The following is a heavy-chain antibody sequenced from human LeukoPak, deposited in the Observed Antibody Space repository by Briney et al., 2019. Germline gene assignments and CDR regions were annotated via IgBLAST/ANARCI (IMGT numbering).Heavy chain of an antibody. Sequence: GGSLRLSCAASGFTFSSYAMSWVRQAPGKGLEWVSFISPSGDRTSNADSVGGRFTISRDNTRNTLYLQMNSLRDEDTGVYYCAIMHGYYDGSGFWVQWGQGTLVTVSS. D-gene: IGHD3-22*01. CDR3: AIMHGYYDGSGFWVQ. CDR1: GFTFSSYA. CDR2: ISPSGDRT. V-gene: IGHV3-23*01. J-gene: IGHJ4*02.